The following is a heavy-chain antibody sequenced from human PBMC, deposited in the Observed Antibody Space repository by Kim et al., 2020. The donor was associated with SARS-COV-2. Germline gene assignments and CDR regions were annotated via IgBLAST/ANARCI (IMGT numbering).Heavy chain of an antibody. D-gene: IGHD6-13*01. Sequence: QKFQGRVTITRDTSASTAYMELSSLRSEDTAVYYCASGIAAAGTSDFDYWGQGTLVTVSS. V-gene: IGHV1-3*01. CDR3: ASGIAAAGTSDFDY. J-gene: IGHJ4*02.